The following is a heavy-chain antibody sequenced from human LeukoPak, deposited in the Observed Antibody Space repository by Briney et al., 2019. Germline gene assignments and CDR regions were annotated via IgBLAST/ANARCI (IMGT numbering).Heavy chain of an antibody. CDR2: IKQDGSEK. CDR3: ARRDIVVVPAAIGFGLHAFDI. CDR1: GFTFSTYW. J-gene: IGHJ3*02. V-gene: IGHV3-7*01. Sequence: QPGGSLRLSCAASGFTFSTYWMSWVRQAPGKGLEWVADIKQDGSEKYYVDSVKGRFTISRDNAKNSLYLQMNSLRAEDTAVYYCARRDIVVVPAAIGFGLHAFDIWGQGTMVTVSS. D-gene: IGHD2-2*01.